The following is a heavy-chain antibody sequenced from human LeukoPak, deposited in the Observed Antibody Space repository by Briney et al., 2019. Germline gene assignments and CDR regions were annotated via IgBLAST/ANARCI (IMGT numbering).Heavy chain of an antibody. CDR2: ISSVHGVI. V-gene: IGHV3-21*06. Sequence: GGSLRLSCVTSGFPFSTYSMNWVRHTPGKGLEWVSSISSVHGVIYYADSVKGRFTVSRDDAKNSLFLQMDNLTAEDTAMYYCARDFTARNYFDSWGQGTLVTVSS. CDR1: GFPFSTYS. CDR3: ARDFTARNYFDS. J-gene: IGHJ4*02. D-gene: IGHD2-21*02.